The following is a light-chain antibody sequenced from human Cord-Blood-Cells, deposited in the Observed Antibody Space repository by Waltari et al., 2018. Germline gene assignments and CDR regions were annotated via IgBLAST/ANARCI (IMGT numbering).Light chain of an antibody. V-gene: IGKV4-1*01. CDR2: WAS. Sequence: DIVMTQSPDSLAVSLRGSATLNCKSSQSVLYSSNNKNYLAWYQQKPGQPPKLLIYWASTRESGVPDRFSGSGSGTDFTLTISSLQAEDVAVYYCQQYYSTPLTFGGGTKVEIK. CDR3: QQYYSTPLT. J-gene: IGKJ4*01. CDR1: QSVLYSSNNKNY.